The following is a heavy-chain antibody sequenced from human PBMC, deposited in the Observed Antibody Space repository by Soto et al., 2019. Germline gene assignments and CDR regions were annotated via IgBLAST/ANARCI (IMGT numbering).Heavy chain of an antibody. CDR2: IYYSGST. J-gene: IGHJ4*02. CDR3: ARGYGGYVPFDY. Sequence: PSETLSLTCAVYGGSFSGYYWSWIRQPPGKGLEWIGYIYYSGSTNYNPSLKSRVTISVDTSKNQFSLKLSSVTAADTAVYYCARGYGGYVPFDYWGQGTLVTVSS. D-gene: IGHD5-12*01. V-gene: IGHV4-59*01. CDR1: GGSFSGYY.